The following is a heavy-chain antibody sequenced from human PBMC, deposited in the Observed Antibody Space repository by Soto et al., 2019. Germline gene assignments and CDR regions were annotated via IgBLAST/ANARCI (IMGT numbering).Heavy chain of an antibody. J-gene: IGHJ5*02. CDR3: ARGPFGELERRMWFDR. CDR1: RFTFSDYY. Sequence: GGSLRLCCGASRFTFSDYYMSWIRQAPGKGLEWVSYISSSSSYTNYADSVKGRFTISRDNAKNSLYLQMNSLRAEDTAVYYCARGPFGELERRMWFDRWGQRTLVTVSS. D-gene: IGHD1-1*01. V-gene: IGHV3-11*06. CDR2: ISSSSSYT.